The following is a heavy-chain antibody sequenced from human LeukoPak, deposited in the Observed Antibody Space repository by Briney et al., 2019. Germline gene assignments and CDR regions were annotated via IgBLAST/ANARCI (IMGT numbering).Heavy chain of an antibody. CDR2: ISSSSSYI. CDR1: GFTLSSYA. J-gene: IGHJ4*02. Sequence: GGSLRLSCAASGFTLSSYAMTWVRQAPGKGLEWVSSISSSSSYIYYADSVKGRFTISRDNAKNSLYLQMNSLRAEDTAVYYCAIARDYYDSSGYYYWGQGTLVTVSS. V-gene: IGHV3-21*01. D-gene: IGHD3-22*01. CDR3: AIARDYYDSSGYYY.